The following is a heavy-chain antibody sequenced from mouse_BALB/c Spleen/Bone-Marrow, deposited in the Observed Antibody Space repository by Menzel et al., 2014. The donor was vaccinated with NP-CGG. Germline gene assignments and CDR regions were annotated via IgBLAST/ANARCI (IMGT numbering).Heavy chain of an antibody. V-gene: IGHV1-7*01. J-gene: IGHJ4*01. CDR3: ARWDYAMDC. Sequence: QVQLQQSGAELAKPGASVKMSCKASGYTFTIYWMHWVKQRPGQGLEWIGYINPSTGYTEYNQKFKDKATLTADKSSSTAYMQLSSLTSEDSAVYYCARWDYAMDCWGQGTSVTVSS. CDR2: INPSTGYT. CDR1: GYTFTIYW.